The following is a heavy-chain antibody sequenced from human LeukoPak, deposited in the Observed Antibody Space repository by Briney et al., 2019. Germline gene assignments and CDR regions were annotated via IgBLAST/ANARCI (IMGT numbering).Heavy chain of an antibody. CDR2: ISGSGGNT. CDR1: GLTFSSYA. J-gene: IGHJ4*02. V-gene: IGHV3-23*01. D-gene: IGHD3-22*01. CDR3: ALEMDDSPDY. Sequence: GGSLRLSCGASGLTFSSYAMSWVRQAPGKGLEWVSAISGSGGNTYYADSVKGRFAISRDNSKNTLYLQMNGLRAEDTAVYYCALEMDDSPDYWGQGTLVTVSS.